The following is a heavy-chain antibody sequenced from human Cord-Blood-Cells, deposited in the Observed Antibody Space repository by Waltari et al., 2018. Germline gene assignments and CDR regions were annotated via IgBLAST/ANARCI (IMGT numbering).Heavy chain of an antibody. CDR3: ARRLRYFDWLSQGWYFDL. V-gene: IGHV4-39*01. Sequence: QLQLQESGPGLVKPSETLSLTCTVSGGSISSSSYYWGWIRQPPGKGLEWIGSIYYSGHPYTDPSLKSRVTISVDTSKNQFSLKLSSVTAADTAVYYCARRLRYFDWLSQGWYFDLWGRGTLVTVSS. CDR1: GGSISSSSYY. CDR2: IYYSGHP. J-gene: IGHJ2*01. D-gene: IGHD3-9*01.